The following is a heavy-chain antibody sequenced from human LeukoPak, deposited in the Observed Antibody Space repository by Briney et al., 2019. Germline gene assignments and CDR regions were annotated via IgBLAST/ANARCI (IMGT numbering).Heavy chain of an antibody. J-gene: IGHJ4*02. V-gene: IGHV3-23*01. CDR1: GFTFSSYA. Sequence: PGGSLRLPCAASGFTFSSYAMNWVRQAPGKGLEWVSGLSNSAASTYYADSVKGRFTMSRDNSKNTLYVQMNSLRAEDTAVYYCAKDLLRFLEWSGIDYWGQGTLVTVSS. CDR2: LSNSAAST. D-gene: IGHD3-3*01. CDR3: AKDLLRFLEWSGIDY.